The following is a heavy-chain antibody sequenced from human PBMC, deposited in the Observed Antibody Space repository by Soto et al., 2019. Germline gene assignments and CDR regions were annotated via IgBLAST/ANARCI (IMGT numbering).Heavy chain of an antibody. CDR1: GFTFSNFG. J-gene: IGHJ6*02. D-gene: IGHD2-15*01. V-gene: IGHV3-30*18. CDR2: ISYDGRSE. CDR3: AKDLDVVMVLSATRGLDV. Sequence: VQLVESGGGMIQPGKSLRLSCVGSGFTFSNFGMHWVRQAPGKGLEWVAGISYDGRSESYVDSVRGRFTLSRDNSKNTLSLQMISLRPEDTGVYYCAKDLDVVMVLSATRGLDVWGQGTTVNVSS.